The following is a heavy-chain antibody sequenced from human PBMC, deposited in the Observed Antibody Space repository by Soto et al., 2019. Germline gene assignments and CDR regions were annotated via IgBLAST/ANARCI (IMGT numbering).Heavy chain of an antibody. Sequence: QVQLVESGGGVVQPGRSLRLSCAASGFTFSSYGMHWVRQAPGKGLEWVAIIWYDGRDKYYADSVKGRFTISRDNYKNTLYLKMNSLRAADTAVYFCAYGNLSYYFDYWGQGTRVTVSS. D-gene: IGHD3-10*01. J-gene: IGHJ4*02. CDR3: AYGNLSYYFDY. CDR2: IWYDGRDK. V-gene: IGHV3-33*03. CDR1: GFTFSSYG.